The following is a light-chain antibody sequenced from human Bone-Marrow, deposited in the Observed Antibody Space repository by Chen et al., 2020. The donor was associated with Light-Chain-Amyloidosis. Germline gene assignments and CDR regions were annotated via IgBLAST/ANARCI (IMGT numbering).Light chain of an antibody. Sequence: SYVLTQPSSGSVAPGQTATIACGGNNIGSTSVHWYQQTPGQAPLLVVYDDSDRPSGIPERLSGSNSGNTATLTNSRVEAGDEADYYCQVWDRSSDRPVFGGGTKLTVL. CDR2: DDS. CDR3: QVWDRSSDRPV. CDR1: NIGSTS. J-gene: IGLJ3*02. V-gene: IGLV3-21*02.